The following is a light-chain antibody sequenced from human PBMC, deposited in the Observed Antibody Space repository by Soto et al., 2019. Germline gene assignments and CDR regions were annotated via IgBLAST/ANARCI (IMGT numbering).Light chain of an antibody. CDR2: DVS. J-gene: IGLJ1*01. CDR1: SSDVGGYNY. V-gene: IGLV2-14*01. CDR3: SSYTTSSSYV. Sequence: QSVLTQPASVSGSPGQSITISCTGTSSDVGGYNYVSWYQQHPGKAPKLMIYDVSNRPSGVSNRFSGSKSGNTASLTISGLQAEDDADYYCSSYTTSSSYVFGPGTKVTVL.